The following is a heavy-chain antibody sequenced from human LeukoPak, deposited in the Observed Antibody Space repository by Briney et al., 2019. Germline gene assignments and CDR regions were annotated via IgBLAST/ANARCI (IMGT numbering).Heavy chain of an antibody. CDR3: ARDPSRQNYYYYMDV. CDR2: INTNTGNP. CDR1: GYTFTGYY. V-gene: IGHV7-4-1*02. Sequence: ASVKVSCKASGYTFTGYYMHWVRQAPGQGLEWMGWINTNTGNPTYAQGFTGRFVFSLDTSVSTAYLQISSLKAEDTAVYYCARDPSRQNYYYYMDVWGKGTTVTVSS. J-gene: IGHJ6*03.